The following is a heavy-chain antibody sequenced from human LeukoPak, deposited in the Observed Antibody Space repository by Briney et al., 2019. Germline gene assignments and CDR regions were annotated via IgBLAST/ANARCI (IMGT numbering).Heavy chain of an antibody. CDR2: ISGSGGST. CDR1: GFTFSSYA. Sequence: GSLRLSCAASGFTFSSYAMSWVRQAPGKGLEWVSAISGSGGSTYYADSVKGRFTISRDNSKDTLYLQMNSLRAEDTAVYYCAKLGYGSGSLSWGQGTLVTVSS. D-gene: IGHD3-10*01. J-gene: IGHJ4*02. CDR3: AKLGYGSGSLS. V-gene: IGHV3-23*01.